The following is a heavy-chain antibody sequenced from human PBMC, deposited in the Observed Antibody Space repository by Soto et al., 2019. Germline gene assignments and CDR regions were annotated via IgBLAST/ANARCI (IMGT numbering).Heavy chain of an antibody. J-gene: IGHJ4*02. Sequence: QVQLVESGGGVVQPGRPLRLSCAASGFTFSSYGMHWVRQAPGKGLEWVAVISYDGSNKYYADSVKGRFTISRDNSKNTLYLQMNSLRAEDTAVYYCAKGSRWLQAQFDYWGQGTLVTVSS. CDR3: AKGSRWLQAQFDY. V-gene: IGHV3-30*18. CDR1: GFTFSSYG. CDR2: ISYDGSNK. D-gene: IGHD5-12*01.